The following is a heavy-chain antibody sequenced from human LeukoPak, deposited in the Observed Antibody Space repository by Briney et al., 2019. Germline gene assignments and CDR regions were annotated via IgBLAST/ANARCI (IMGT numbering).Heavy chain of an antibody. CDR1: GFSFSSYW. J-gene: IGHJ4*02. D-gene: IGHD3-22*01. CDR2: INSDGTSI. CDR3: ARSHSSGYLSDGY. Sequence: GGSLRLSCAGTGFSFSSYWMHWVRQDPGKGLVWVSRINSDGTSITYADSVKGRFAISRDNANNTLYLQMNSLRAEDTAVYYCARSHSSGYLSDGYWGQGTLVTVSS. V-gene: IGHV3-74*03.